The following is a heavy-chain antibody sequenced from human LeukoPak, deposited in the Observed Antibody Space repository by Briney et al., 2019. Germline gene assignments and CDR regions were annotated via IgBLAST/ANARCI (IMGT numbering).Heavy chain of an antibody. V-gene: IGHV3-23*01. CDR1: GFAFSNYA. D-gene: IGHD6-19*01. J-gene: IGHJ4*02. CDR3: AKTASPGIAVAGNDY. Sequence: PGGSLRLSCTTSGFAFSNYAMNWVRQAPGKGPEWVSGISGFNTYYADSVKGRFTISRDNSKNTLYLQMNSLRAEDTAVYYCAKTASPGIAVAGNDYWGQGTLVTVSS. CDR2: ISGFNT.